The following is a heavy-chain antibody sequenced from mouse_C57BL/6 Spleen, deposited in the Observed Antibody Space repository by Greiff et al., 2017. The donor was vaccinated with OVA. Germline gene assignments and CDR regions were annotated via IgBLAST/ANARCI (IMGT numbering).Heavy chain of an antibody. CDR1: GYTFTSYW. CDR2: IHPSDSDP. Sequence: VQLQQPGAELVKPGASVKVSCKASGYTFTSYWMHWVKQRPGQGLEWIGRIHPSDSDPNYNQKFKGKATLTVDKSSSTAYMQLSSLTSEDAAFEYCAIWDYDYDGRYFDGWGTGTTVTVAS. V-gene: IGHV1-74*01. CDR3: AIWDYDYDGRYFDG. D-gene: IGHD2-4*01. J-gene: IGHJ1*03.